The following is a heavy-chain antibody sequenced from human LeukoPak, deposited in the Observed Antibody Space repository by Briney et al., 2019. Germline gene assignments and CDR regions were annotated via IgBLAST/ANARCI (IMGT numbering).Heavy chain of an antibody. CDR3: AKGYCSTTTSYPYHYMDV. V-gene: IGHV3-23*01. CDR2: ISGGGVST. J-gene: IGHJ6*03. CDR1: GFTFSSYA. Sequence: GGSLRLSCEASGFTFSSYAMAWVRQAPGKGLEWLSAISGGGVSTYYADSVKGRFTISRDNSKNTLFLQMSSLTVEDTAVYYCAKGYCSTTTSYPYHYMDVWGKGTTVTVSS. D-gene: IGHD2-2*01.